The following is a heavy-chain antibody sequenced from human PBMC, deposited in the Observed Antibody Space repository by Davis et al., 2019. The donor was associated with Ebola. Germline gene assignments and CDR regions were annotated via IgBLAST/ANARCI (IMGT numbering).Heavy chain of an antibody. Sequence: GESLKISCAASGFTFSDYYMSWIRQAPGKGLEWVSGISASGGVTYYGDSVKGRFTVSRDNSKNTLYLQINSLRAEDAAVYYCARAPGFRISWCDPWGQGTLVIVSS. CDR2: ISASGGVT. J-gene: IGHJ5*02. D-gene: IGHD2-15*01. CDR3: ARAPGFRISWCDP. V-gene: IGHV3-23*01. CDR1: GFTFSDYY.